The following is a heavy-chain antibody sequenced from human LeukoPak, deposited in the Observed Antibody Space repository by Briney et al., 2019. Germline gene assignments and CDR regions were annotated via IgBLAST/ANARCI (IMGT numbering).Heavy chain of an antibody. J-gene: IGHJ4*02. CDR3: ARDRAGWELTGNFDY. CDR2: ISAYNGNT. Sequence: GASVKVSCKASGYTFTSYGISWVRQAPGQGLEWMGWISAYNGNTNYAQKLQGRVTTTTDTSTSTAYMELRSLRSDDTAVYYCARDRAGWELTGNFDYWGQGTLVTVSS. V-gene: IGHV1-18*01. CDR1: GYTFTSYG. D-gene: IGHD1-26*01.